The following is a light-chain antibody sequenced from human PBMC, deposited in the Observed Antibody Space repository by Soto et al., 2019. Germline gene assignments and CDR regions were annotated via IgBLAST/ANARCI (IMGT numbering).Light chain of an antibody. CDR2: GAS. J-gene: IGKJ5*01. CDR1: QIFSNN. CDR3: QQHDNWPPIT. V-gene: IGKV3-15*01. Sequence: VLTQSPVTICQPAVAGATLSGSSRQIFSNNYLAWYLQKHGQAPRLLIYGASTRATSIPARFSGSGSGTEFTLTISSLQSEDFAVYYCQQHDNWPPITFGQGTQLEIK.